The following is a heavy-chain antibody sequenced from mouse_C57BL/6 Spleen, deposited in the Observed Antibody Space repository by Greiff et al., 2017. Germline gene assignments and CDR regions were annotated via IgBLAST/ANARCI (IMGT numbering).Heavy chain of an antibody. CDR2: IWRGGST. V-gene: IGHV2-5*01. Sequence: QVQLQQSGPGLVQPSQSLSITCTVSGFSFTSYGVHWVRQSPGKGLEWLGVIWRGGSTAYNAAFMSKLSITKDNSKSQYFFKMNSLQADDAAIYCCTKGEDYAMDYWGQGTSVTVSA. CDR3: TKGEDYAMDY. J-gene: IGHJ4*01. CDR1: GFSFTSYG.